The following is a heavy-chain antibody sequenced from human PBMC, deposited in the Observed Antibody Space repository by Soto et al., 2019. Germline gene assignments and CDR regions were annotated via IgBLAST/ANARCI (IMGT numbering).Heavy chain of an antibody. Sequence: SETLSLTCTVSGGSSSSGDYYCRWIRQPPGKGLEWIGYIYYSGSTYYNPSLKSRVTISVDTSKNQFSLKLSSVTAADTAVYYCAGIQSKRLSGLDPSGQGTLVT. CDR2: IYYSGST. J-gene: IGHJ5*02. CDR1: GGSSSSGDYY. CDR3: AGIQSKRLSGLDP. D-gene: IGHD5-18*01. V-gene: IGHV4-30-4*01.